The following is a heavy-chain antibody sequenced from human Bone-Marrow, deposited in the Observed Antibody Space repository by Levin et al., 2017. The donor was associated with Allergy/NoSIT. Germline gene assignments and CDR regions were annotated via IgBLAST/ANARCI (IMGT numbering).Heavy chain of an antibody. CDR1: GGSISSGRYY. CDR2: IYTTGST. CDR3: ARDRLASLYYYSMDG. V-gene: IGHV4-61*02. Sequence: KASETLSLTCSVSGGSISSGRYYCTWVRQSAGKGLEWIGRIYTTGSTNYNPSLESRVTISRDTFKKEVYLTLSSVTAADTAVDYCARDRLASLYYYSMDGRGRGTTVIVSS. J-gene: IGHJ6*03.